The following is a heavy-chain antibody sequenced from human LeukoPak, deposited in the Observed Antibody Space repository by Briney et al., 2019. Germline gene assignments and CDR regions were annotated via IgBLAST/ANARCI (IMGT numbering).Heavy chain of an antibody. J-gene: IGHJ5*02. CDR3: ARHVIGSYGHKGVTFWFDP. CDR1: GGSISSYY. V-gene: IGHV4-59*08. Sequence: SETLSLTCTVSGGSISSYYWSWIRQPPGKGLEWIGYIYYSGSTNYNPSLKSRVTISVDTSKNQFSLKLSSVTAADTAVYYCARHVIGSYGHKGVTFWFDPWGQGTLVTVSS. CDR2: IYYSGST. D-gene: IGHD5-18*01.